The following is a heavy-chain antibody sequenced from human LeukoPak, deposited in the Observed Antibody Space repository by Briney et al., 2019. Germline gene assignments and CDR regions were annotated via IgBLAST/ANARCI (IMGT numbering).Heavy chain of an antibody. CDR2: ISYDGSNK. CDR1: GFTFSSYA. Sequence: GGSLRLSCAASGFTFSSYAMHWVRQAPGKGLEWVAVISYDGSNKYYADSVKGRFTISRDNPKNTLYLQMNSLRAEDTAVYYCARGGYDSSGYAVPASSSLWGQGTLVTVSS. D-gene: IGHD3-22*01. V-gene: IGHV3-30-3*01. J-gene: IGHJ4*02. CDR3: ARGGYDSSGYAVPASSSL.